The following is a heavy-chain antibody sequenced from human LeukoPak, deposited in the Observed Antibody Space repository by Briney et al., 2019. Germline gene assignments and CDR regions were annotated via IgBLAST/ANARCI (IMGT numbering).Heavy chain of an antibody. D-gene: IGHD2-15*01. CDR2: INPTSGGT. CDR3: ASHLGYSHRFDP. CDR1: GYAFTGYY. J-gene: IGHJ5*02. V-gene: IGHV1-2*02. Sequence: ASVKVSCKASGYAFTGYYIHWVRQAPGQGLEWMGWINPTSGGTNYAQNFQGRVTMTRDTSISTAYMDLSRLRSDDTAVYYCASHLGYSHRFDPWGQGTLGPVSA.